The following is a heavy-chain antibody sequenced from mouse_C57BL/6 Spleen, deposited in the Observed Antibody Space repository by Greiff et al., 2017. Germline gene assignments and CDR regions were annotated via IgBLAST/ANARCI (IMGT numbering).Heavy chain of an antibody. CDR2: INPSSGYT. CDR3: ARTVVAPFDY. Sequence: QVQLQQSGAELARPGASVKMSCKASGYTFTSYTMHWVKQRPGQGLEWIGYINPSSGYTKYNQKFKDKATLTADKSSSTAYMQLSSLTSEDSAVYYCARTVVAPFDYWGQGTTLTVSS. J-gene: IGHJ2*01. D-gene: IGHD1-1*01. V-gene: IGHV1-4*01. CDR1: GYTFTSYT.